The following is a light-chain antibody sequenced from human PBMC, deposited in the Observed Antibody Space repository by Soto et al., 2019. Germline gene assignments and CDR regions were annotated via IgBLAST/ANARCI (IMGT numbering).Light chain of an antibody. CDR1: QSVSSY. Sequence: EIVLAQSPATLSVSPGERVTLSCRASQSVSSYLAWYQRKPGQAPRLLIYDASNRATGIPARFSGSGSGTDFTLTISSLEPEDFAVYYCQQRSNWLTFGGGTKVDIK. V-gene: IGKV3-11*01. CDR2: DAS. J-gene: IGKJ4*01. CDR3: QQRSNWLT.